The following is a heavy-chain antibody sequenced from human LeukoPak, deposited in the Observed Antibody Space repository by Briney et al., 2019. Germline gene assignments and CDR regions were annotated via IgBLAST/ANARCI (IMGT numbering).Heavy chain of an antibody. CDR1: GGSISSYY. CDR2: IYYSGST. Sequence: SETLSLTCTVSGGSISSYYWSWIRQPPGKGLEWIGYIYYSGSTNYNPSLKSRVTISVDTSKNQFSLKLSSVTAADTAVYYCASGYYYDSSGYSYPPYYYYMDVWGKGTTVTVSS. J-gene: IGHJ6*03. CDR3: ASGYYYDSSGYSYPPYYYYMDV. V-gene: IGHV4-59*01. D-gene: IGHD3-22*01.